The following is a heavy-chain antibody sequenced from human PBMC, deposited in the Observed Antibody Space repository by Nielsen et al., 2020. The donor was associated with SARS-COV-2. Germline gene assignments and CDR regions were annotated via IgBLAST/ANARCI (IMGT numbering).Heavy chain of an antibody. Sequence: GKGLEWVGRIKSKTDGGTTDYAALVKGRFTSSRDDSQNTVHLQMNSLKTEDTAVYYCPIMLWADAFDIWGQGTMVTVSS. D-gene: IGHD2-8*01. CDR2: IKSKTDGGTT. CDR3: PIMLWADAFDI. V-gene: IGHV3-15*01. J-gene: IGHJ3*02.